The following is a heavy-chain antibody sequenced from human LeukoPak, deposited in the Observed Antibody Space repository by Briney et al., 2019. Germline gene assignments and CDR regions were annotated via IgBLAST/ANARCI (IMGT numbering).Heavy chain of an antibody. V-gene: IGHV4-61*01. Sequence: PSETLSLTCSVSRGSISSSNYYWGWIRQPPGKGLEWIGYIYYSGSTNYNPSLKSRVTISVDTSKNQFSLKLSSVTAADTAVYYCARVSDYDYVWGSYRPYYYYMDVWGKGTTVTISS. D-gene: IGHD3-16*02. J-gene: IGHJ6*03. CDR2: IYYSGST. CDR3: ARVSDYDYVWGSYRPYYYYMDV. CDR1: RGSISSSNYY.